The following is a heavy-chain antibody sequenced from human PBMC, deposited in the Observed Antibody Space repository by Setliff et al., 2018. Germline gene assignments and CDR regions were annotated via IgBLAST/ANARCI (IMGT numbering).Heavy chain of an antibody. D-gene: IGHD3-10*01. CDR2: IDHSGGT. Sequence: SETLSLTCTVSGGSLSSFYWSWIRQSPGRGLDWIGYIDHSGGTSYNPSFESRVAISVDTSKKQFSLKLTSVTAADTAVYYCARVDFTMIQGVLGLWGQGTLVTVSS. V-gene: IGHV4-59*12. CDR1: GGSLSSFY. J-gene: IGHJ1*01. CDR3: ARVDFTMIQGVLGL.